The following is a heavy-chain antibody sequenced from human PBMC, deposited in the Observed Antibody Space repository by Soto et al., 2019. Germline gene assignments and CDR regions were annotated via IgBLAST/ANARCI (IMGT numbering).Heavy chain of an antibody. CDR3: ARDGGSHGPSYFDS. D-gene: IGHD3-16*01. J-gene: IGHJ4*02. V-gene: IGHV3-33*01. CDR1: GSTFSNYG. Sequence: VQLVESGGGVVQPGRSLRLSCVASGSTFSNYGMHWVRQAPGKGPEWVAVIWYDGSNKDYGESVKGRFIISRDNSKNTLYLDLNSLRSEDTAVYYCARDGGSHGPSYFDSWGQGSLVIVSS. CDR2: IWYDGSNK.